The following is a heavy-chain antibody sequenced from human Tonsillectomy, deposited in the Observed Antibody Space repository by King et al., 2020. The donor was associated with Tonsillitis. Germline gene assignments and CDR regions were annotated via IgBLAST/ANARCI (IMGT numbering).Heavy chain of an antibody. V-gene: IGHV3-21*01. D-gene: IGHD5-24*01. CDR2: VSTSSYYI. CDR1: GFGFDTYT. Sequence: VQLVESGGGLVKPGGSLRLSCVVSGFGFDTYTMNWVRQAPGRGLEFIASVSTSSYYIYYADSVKGRFTISRDNAQNSLYLQMSSLRAEDTAVYYCARDGDGYPFDHWGQGPLVPVPS. CDR3: ARDGDGYPFDH. J-gene: IGHJ5*02.